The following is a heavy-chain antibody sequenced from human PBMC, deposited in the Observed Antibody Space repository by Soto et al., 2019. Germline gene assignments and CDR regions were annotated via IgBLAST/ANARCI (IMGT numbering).Heavy chain of an antibody. CDR1: GFTFGDYA. CDR3: TRDGDYYDSRGYYRYYYYGMDV. J-gene: IGHJ6*02. D-gene: IGHD3-22*01. Sequence: GGSLRLSCTASGFTFGDYAMSWVRQAPGKGLEWVGFIRSKAYGGTTEYAASVKGRFTISRDDSKSIAYLQMNSLKTEDTAVDYCTRDGDYYDSRGYYRYYYYGMDVWGQGTTVTVSS. V-gene: IGHV3-49*04. CDR2: IRSKAYGGTT.